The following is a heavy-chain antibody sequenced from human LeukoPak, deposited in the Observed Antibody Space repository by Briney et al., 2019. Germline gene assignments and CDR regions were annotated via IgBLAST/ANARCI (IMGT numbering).Heavy chain of an antibody. D-gene: IGHD6-19*01. Sequence: GGSLRLSCAASGFTFSIWHCWVRQAPGEGLEWVSAISGSGGSTYYADSVKGRFTISRDNSKNTLYLQMNSLRAEDTAVYYCAKAHSSGWYYFDYWGQGTQVTVSS. V-gene: IGHV3-23*01. CDR3: AKAHSSGWYYFDY. CDR1: GFTFSIW. J-gene: IGHJ4*02. CDR2: ISGSGGST.